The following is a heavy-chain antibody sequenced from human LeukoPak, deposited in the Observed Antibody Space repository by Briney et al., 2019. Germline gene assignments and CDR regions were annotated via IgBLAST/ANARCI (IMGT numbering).Heavy chain of an antibody. J-gene: IGHJ4*02. D-gene: IGHD5-24*01. Sequence: SQTLSLTCAISGDCVSSKSAWNWIRQSPSRGLEWLGRTYYRSKWNNNYAVSVKSRITINPDTSKNQFSLQLYSVTAEDTAVYYCARGDQSFDYWGQGTLVTVSS. CDR2: TYYRSKWNN. V-gene: IGHV6-1*01. CDR3: ARGDQSFDY. CDR1: GDCVSSKSA.